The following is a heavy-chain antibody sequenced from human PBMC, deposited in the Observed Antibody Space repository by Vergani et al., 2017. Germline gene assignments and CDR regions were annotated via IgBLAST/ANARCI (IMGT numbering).Heavy chain of an antibody. Sequence: EVQLVQSWGALVQPGGSLRLSCAASGFIFSDHYMDWVRQAPGKGLEWVSGISGSGGSTYYAGSVKGRFTISRDSSKNTLYLQMNSLSAGDTAVYYCAKANPRNSGYDYLYYYHAMDVWGQGTTVTVSS. D-gene: IGHD5-12*01. CDR1: GFIFSDHY. J-gene: IGHJ6*02. V-gene: IGHV3-23*04. CDR3: AKANPRNSGYDYLYYYHAMDV. CDR2: ISGSGGST.